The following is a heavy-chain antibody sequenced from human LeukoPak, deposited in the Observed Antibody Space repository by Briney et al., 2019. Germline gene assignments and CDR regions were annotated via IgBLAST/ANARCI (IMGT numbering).Heavy chain of an antibody. D-gene: IGHD4-23*01. CDR2: ISYDGSNK. V-gene: IGHV3-30*03. J-gene: IGHJ4*02. CDR3: ARVIDY. CDR1: GFTFSSYG. Sequence: GGSLRLSCAASGFTFSSYGMHWVRQAPGKGLEWVAVISYDGSNKYYADSVKGRFTISRDNSKNTLYLQMNSLRAEDTAVYYWARVIDYWGQGTLVTVSS.